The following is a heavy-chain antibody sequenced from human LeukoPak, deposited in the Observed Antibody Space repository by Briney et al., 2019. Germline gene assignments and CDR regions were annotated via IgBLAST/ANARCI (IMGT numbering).Heavy chain of an antibody. CDR1: GYTFTGYY. V-gene: IGHV1-2*02. CDR2: INPNSGGT. D-gene: IGHD2-2*01. CDR3: ARFQGDIVVVPAANNWFDP. J-gene: IGHJ5*02. Sequence: ASVKVSCKASGYTFTGYYMHWVRQAPGQGLEWMGWINPNSGGTNYAQKFQGRVTMTRDTSISTAYMELSRLRSDDTAVYYCARFQGDIVVVPAANNWFDPWGQGTLVTVSS.